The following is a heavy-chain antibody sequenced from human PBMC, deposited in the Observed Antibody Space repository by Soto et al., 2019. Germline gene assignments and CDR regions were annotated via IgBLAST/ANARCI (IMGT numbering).Heavy chain of an antibody. CDR3: AKDRGRWLPGGY. V-gene: IGHV3-30*18. Sequence: QVQLVESGGGVVQPGRSLRLSCAASGFTFSSYGMHWVRQAPGKGLEWVAVISYDGSNKYYADSVKGRFTISRDNSKNTLYLQMNSLRAEDTAVYYGAKDRGRWLPGGYWGQGTLVTVSS. CDR1: GFTFSSYG. D-gene: IGHD1-26*01. J-gene: IGHJ4*02. CDR2: ISYDGSNK.